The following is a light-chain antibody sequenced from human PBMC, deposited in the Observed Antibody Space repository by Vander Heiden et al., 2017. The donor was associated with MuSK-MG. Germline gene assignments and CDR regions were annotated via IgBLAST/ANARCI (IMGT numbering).Light chain of an antibody. CDR3: QLTDSNHTFT. Sequence: DIQMTQSPSSLSASVGDRVTITCRASQSISSYLNWYQQKPGKAPKLLIYAASSLQSGVPSRFSGSGYGTDFTLTISSRQPEDFATYYCQLTDSNHTFTFGHGTKVDIK. CDR2: AAS. J-gene: IGKJ3*01. CDR1: QSISSY. V-gene: IGKV1-39*01.